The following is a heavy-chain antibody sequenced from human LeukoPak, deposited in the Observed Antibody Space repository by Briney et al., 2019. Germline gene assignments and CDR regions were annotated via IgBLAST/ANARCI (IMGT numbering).Heavy chain of an antibody. CDR1: GDSVSSNSAT. J-gene: IGHJ1*01. CDR3: ARGPSYFQH. V-gene: IGHV6-1*01. CDR2: THYRSKWYK. Sequence: SQTLSLTCAISGDSVSSNSATWNWIRQSPSRGLEWLGRTHYRSKWYKYYAVSVKGRITINPGTSKNQFSLQLNSVTPEDTAVYYCARGPSYFQHWGQGTLVTVSS.